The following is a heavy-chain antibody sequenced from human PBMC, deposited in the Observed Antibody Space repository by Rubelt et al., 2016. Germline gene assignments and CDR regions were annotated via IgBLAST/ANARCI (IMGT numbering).Heavy chain of an antibody. Sequence: GEIYHSGRTYYNPSLKSRVTISEDTSKNQFSLKLRSVTAADTAVYYCARDFGWLRGAFDYWGQGTLVTVSS. V-gene: IGHV4-4*02. CDR2: IYHSGRT. D-gene: IGHD5-24*01. CDR3: ARDFGWLRGAFDY. J-gene: IGHJ4*02.